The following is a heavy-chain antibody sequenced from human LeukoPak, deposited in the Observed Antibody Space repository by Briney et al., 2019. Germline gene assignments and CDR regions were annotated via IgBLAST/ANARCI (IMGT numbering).Heavy chain of an antibody. CDR1: GFTFSSYG. Sequence: GGSLRLSCAASGFTFSSYGMHWVRQAPDKGLEWVAFIRYDGSNKYYADSVKGRFTISRDNSKNTLYLQMNSLRAEDTAVYYCAKDYGTFGGVIVPDYYYYYMDVWGKGTTVTVSS. CDR3: AKDYGTFGGVIVPDYYYYYMDV. V-gene: IGHV3-30*02. J-gene: IGHJ6*03. D-gene: IGHD3-16*02. CDR2: IRYDGSNK.